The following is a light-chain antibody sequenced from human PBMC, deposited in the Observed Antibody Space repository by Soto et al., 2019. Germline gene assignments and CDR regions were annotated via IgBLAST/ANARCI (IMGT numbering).Light chain of an antibody. CDR2: DAS. CDR3: QQTYSPPRA. V-gene: IGKV1-5*01. CDR1: QSVSRR. J-gene: IGKJ1*01. Sequence: QMTQSPSTLSASVGDRITITCRASQSVSRRLARYQQKPGKAPKLLIYDASSLESGVPSRFSGRGSGTEFTLTISSLQPEDFATYFCQQTYSPPRAFAQGTKLDIK.